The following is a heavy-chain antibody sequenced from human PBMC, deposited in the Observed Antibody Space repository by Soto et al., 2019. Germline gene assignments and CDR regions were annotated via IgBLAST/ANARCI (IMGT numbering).Heavy chain of an antibody. CDR1: GGTFSSYT. Sequence: ASVKVSCKASGGTFSSYTISWVRQAPGQGLEWMGRIIPILGIANYAQKFQGRVTITADKSTSTAYMELSSLRSEDTAVYYCATDAGYCSSTSCPKTMYYWGQGTLVTVSS. V-gene: IGHV1-69*02. CDR3: ATDAGYCSSTSCPKTMYY. D-gene: IGHD2-2*01. CDR2: IIPILGIA. J-gene: IGHJ4*02.